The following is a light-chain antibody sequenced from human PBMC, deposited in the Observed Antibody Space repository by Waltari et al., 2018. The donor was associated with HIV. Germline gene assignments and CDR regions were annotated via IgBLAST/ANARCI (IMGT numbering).Light chain of an antibody. CDR2: EVY. Sequence: QSALTQPPSASGSPGQSVTISCTGTSSDVGGYNYVSWYQQHPGKAPKLMIYEVYKRPSGVPVRFSGSKSGNTASLTVSGLQAEDEADYYCSSYAGSNNLVFGGGTKLTVL. CDR1: SSDVGGYNY. CDR3: SSYAGSNNLV. V-gene: IGLV2-8*01. J-gene: IGLJ2*01.